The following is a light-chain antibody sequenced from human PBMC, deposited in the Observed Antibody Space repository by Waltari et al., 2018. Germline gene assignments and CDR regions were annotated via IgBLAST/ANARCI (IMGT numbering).Light chain of an antibody. CDR2: ATS. Sequence: EIQMTQSPSSLSASVGDRVTITCRASQDISNSLAWYQQKPGKAPKLLLFATSSLESGVPSRFSGLGSGTDYTLIITNLQPEDFATYYCQQYESSPSTFGPGTKMDLK. V-gene: IGKV1-NL1*01. CDR3: QQYESSPST. J-gene: IGKJ3*01. CDR1: QDISNS.